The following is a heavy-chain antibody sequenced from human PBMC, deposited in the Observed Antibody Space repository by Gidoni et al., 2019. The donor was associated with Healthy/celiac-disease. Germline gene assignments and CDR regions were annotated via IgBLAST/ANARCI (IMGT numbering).Heavy chain of an antibody. CDR2: INTSGST. V-gene: IGHV4-61*02. CDR3: ATEYCSSTSCPVFY. J-gene: IGHJ4*02. D-gene: IGHD2-2*01. Sequence: HVQLQESGPGLAKPSQTLSLTCTVSGGSISSGSYYWSWIRQPAGEGLEWIGRINTSGSTNYIPSLKRRVTISVDTSKNQFSLKLISVTAADTSVYYCATEYCSSTSCPVFYWGQGTLVTVSS. CDR1: GGSISSGSYY.